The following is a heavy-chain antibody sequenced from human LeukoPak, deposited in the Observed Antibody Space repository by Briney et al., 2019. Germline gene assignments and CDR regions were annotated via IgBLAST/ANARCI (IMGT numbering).Heavy chain of an antibody. CDR1: GGSISSYY. CDR3: ARRESSGYYVY. V-gene: IGHV4-59*08. CDR2: IYYTEST. J-gene: IGHJ4*02. D-gene: IGHD3-22*01. Sequence: SETLSLTCTVSGGSISSYYWSWIRQPPGKGLEWIGYIYYTESTNYNPSLKNRVTISIDTSKNQFSLKVSSVTAADTAVYYCARRESSGYYVYWSQGTLVTVSS.